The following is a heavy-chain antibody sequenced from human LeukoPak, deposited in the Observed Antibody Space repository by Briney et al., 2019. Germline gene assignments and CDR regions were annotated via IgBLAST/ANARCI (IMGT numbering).Heavy chain of an antibody. J-gene: IGHJ6*03. CDR3: AKETRASSWARGVYYMCV. Sequence: GGSLRLSCAASGFTFSSYGMHWVRQAPGKGLEWVAVIWYDGSNKYYADSVKGRFTISRDDSKKTLYLQMNSLRAEDTAVYYCAKETRASSWARGVYYMCVWRKGTTVTVSS. D-gene: IGHD6-13*01. V-gene: IGHV3-33*06. CDR2: IWYDGSNK. CDR1: GFTFSSYG.